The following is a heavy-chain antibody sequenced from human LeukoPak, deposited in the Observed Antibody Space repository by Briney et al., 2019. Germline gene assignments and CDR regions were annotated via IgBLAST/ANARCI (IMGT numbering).Heavy chain of an antibody. CDR1: GYSFTSYW. CDR3: ARHGVYYDSSGYSNYYYHGMDV. D-gene: IGHD3-22*01. CDR2: IYPGDSDT. Sequence: GESLKISCKGSGYSFTSYWIGWVRQMPGKGLEWMGIIYPGDSDTRYSPSFQGQVTISADKSISTAYLQWSSLKASDTAMYYCARHGVYYDSSGYSNYYYHGMDVWAKGPRSPSP. J-gene: IGHJ6*02. V-gene: IGHV5-51*01.